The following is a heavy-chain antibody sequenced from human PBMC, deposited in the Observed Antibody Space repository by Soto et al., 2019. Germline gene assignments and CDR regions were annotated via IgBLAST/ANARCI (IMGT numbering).Heavy chain of an antibody. CDR3: ARAGRPLAALAAYYYYALDV. D-gene: IGHD3-10*01. CDR1: GYTFSAYY. J-gene: IGHJ6*02. Sequence: ASVKVSCKASGYTFSAYYIHWVRQAPGQGLEWMGWINPNSGDTNFAQKFQGRVNMTRAASISTAFMELGRLTADDTAVYYCARAGRPLAALAAYYYYALDVWGQGTRVTVSS. V-gene: IGHV1-2*02. CDR2: INPNSGDT.